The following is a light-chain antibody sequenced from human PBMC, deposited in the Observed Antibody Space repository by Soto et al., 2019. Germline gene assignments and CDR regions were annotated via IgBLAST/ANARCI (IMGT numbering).Light chain of an antibody. CDR2: TAS. Sequence: DIQMTQSPSSLSASVGDTVTITCRASQTISVYLNWYQQIPGKAPKLLIYTASTLQTGVPSRFSGSGSGTDFTLTIRSLQPEDFATYYCQQSFTTPWTFGQGTKVEIK. CDR1: QTISVY. V-gene: IGKV1-39*01. J-gene: IGKJ1*01. CDR3: QQSFTTPWT.